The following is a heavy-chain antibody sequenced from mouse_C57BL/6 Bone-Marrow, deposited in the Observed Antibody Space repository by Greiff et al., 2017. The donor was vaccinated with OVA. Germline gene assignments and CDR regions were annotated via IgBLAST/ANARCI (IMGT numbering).Heavy chain of an antibody. Sequence: EVKLMESGGGLVKPGGSLKLSCAASGFTFSSYAMSWVRQTPEKRLEWVATISDGGSYTYYPDNVKGRFTISRDNAKNTLYLQMSHLKSEDTAMYYCARGWSVFAYWGRGTLVTVSA. CDR2: ISDGGSYT. J-gene: IGHJ3*01. CDR3: ARGWSVFAY. CDR1: GFTFSSYA. V-gene: IGHV5-4*03.